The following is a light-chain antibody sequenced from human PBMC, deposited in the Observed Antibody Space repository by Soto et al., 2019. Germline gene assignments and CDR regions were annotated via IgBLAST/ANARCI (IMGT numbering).Light chain of an antibody. CDR1: QSISSW. J-gene: IGKJ1*01. V-gene: IGKV1-5*01. Sequence: DIRMTRSPSTLSSSMGDRVTITCRASQSISSWLAWYQQKPWEAPKFLIYDASSLESGVPSRFSGSGSGTEFTLTISSLQPDDFATYYCQQYNSYSPTFGQGTKV. CDR3: QQYNSYSPT. CDR2: DAS.